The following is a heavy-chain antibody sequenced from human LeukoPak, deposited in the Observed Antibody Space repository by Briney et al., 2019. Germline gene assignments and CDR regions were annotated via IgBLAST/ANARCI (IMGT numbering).Heavy chain of an antibody. Sequence: SETLSLTCAVYGGSFSGCYWSWIRQPPGKGLEWIGEINHSGSTNYNPSLKSRVTISVDTSKNQFSLKLSSVTAADTAVYYCARDRSGSSWYKGFDAFDIWGQGTMVTVSS. V-gene: IGHV4-34*01. D-gene: IGHD6-13*01. CDR2: INHSGST. CDR3: ARDRSGSSWYKGFDAFDI. J-gene: IGHJ3*02. CDR1: GGSFSGCY.